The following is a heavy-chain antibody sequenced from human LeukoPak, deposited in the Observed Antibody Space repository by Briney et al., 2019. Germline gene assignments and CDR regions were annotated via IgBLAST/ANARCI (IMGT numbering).Heavy chain of an antibody. J-gene: IGHJ6*03. Sequence: GGSLRLSCAASGFTFSSYGMSWVRQAPGKGLEWVSAISGRGGSTNYADSVKGRFTISRDNSKNTLYLQMNSLRAEDTAVYYCAKSSVRDLGGITLLWFGDAYYYMDVWGKGTTVTISS. D-gene: IGHD3-10*01. CDR2: ISGRGGST. CDR1: GFTFSSYG. CDR3: AKSSVRDLGGITLLWFGDAYYYMDV. V-gene: IGHV3-23*01.